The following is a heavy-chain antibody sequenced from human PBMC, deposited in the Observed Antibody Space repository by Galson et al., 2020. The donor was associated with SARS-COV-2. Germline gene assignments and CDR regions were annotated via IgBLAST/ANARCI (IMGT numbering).Heavy chain of an antibody. J-gene: IGHJ6*03. CDR1: GFTFSSYG. CDR2: ISYDGSNK. CDR3: AKDGPSHYMDV. V-gene: IGHV3-30*18. Sequence: GGSLRLSCAASGFTFSSYGMHWVRQAPGKGLEWVAVISYDGSNKYYADSVKGRFTISRDNSKNTLYLQMNSLRAEDTAVYYCAKDGPSHYMDVWGKGTTVTISS.